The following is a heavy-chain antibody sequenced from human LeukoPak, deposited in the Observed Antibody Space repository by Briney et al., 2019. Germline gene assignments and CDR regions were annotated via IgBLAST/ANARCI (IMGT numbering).Heavy chain of an antibody. D-gene: IGHD3-3*01. CDR3: ARERDDYYFDY. Sequence: PGGSLTLSCAASGFTFSGYEMNWVRQAPGKGLEGVSYISRSGTIISYADSVRGRLTISRDNAKNSLYLQMNSLRAEDTAVYYCARERDDYYFDYWGQGTLVTVSS. CDR2: ISRSGTII. J-gene: IGHJ4*02. CDR1: GFTFSGYE. V-gene: IGHV3-48*03.